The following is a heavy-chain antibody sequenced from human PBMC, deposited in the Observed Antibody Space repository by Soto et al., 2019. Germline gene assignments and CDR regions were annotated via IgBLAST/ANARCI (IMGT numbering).Heavy chain of an antibody. V-gene: IGHV3-15*07. CDR3: TTDRRQVAQTAHS. D-gene: IGHD5-18*01. J-gene: IGHJ4*02. CDR2: IKSKTDGGTT. Sequence: EVQLVESGGRLIKPGGSLRLSCAASGFTFNNAWMNWVRQAPGKGLEWVAHIKSKTDGGTTGYATHVKGRFTVARDDSKNTLYLQMNSLKTDDTAVYYCTTDRRQVAQTAHSWGQGALVTVSS. CDR1: GFTFNNAW.